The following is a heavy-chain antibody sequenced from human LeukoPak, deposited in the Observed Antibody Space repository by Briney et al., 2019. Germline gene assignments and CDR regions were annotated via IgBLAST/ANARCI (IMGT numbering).Heavy chain of an antibody. D-gene: IGHD3-10*01. CDR1: GGTFSSYA. CDR3: ARDRWYGSGSYLY. Sequence: SVKVSCKASGGTFSSYAISWVRQAPGQGLEWMGGIIPIFGTANYAQKFQGRVTITADESTSTAYMELSSLRSEDTAVYYCARDRWYGSGSYLYWGQGTLVTVSS. V-gene: IGHV1-69*01. CDR2: IIPIFGTA. J-gene: IGHJ4*02.